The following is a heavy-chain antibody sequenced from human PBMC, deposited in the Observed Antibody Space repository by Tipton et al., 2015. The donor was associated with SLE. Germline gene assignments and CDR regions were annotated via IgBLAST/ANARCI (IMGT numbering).Heavy chain of an antibody. J-gene: IGHJ4*02. V-gene: IGHV4-38-2*01. CDR2: IYHIGRT. D-gene: IGHD2-2*01. CDR3: ARGPLTYCTSASCLFAYYFDS. CDR1: GYSISSGYY. Sequence: TLSLTCAVSGYSISSGYYWGWTRQPPGKGLEWIGSIYHIGRTYYNPSLKSRVTISVDTSKNQFSLKLSSVTAADTAVYYCARGPLTYCTSASCLFAYYFDSWDQGTLVTVSS.